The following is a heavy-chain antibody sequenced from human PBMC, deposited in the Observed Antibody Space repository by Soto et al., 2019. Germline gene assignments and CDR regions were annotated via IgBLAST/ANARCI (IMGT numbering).Heavy chain of an antibody. D-gene: IGHD2-8*02. Sequence: TLSLTCAVSGGSIISSNWWNWVRQPPGEGLEWIGEIYHSGSTYYKPFLKSRVAMSVDTSKNQFSLTLTSATAADTAVYYCARRAWSRSTSHSYFDYWGQGVLDTVSS. CDR3: ARRAWSRSTSHSYFDY. CDR1: GGSIISSNW. J-gene: IGHJ4*02. V-gene: IGHV4-4*02. CDR2: IYHSGST.